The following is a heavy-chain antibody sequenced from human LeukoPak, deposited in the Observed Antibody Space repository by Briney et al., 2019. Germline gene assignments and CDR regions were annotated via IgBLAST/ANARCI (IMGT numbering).Heavy chain of an antibody. CDR3: TKALVTMMVVVMDQYYFDY. Sequence: GGSLRLSCAASGFNFGTYAMSWVRQAPGKGLEWVSSINAIGYSTEYADSVKGRFTISRDNSQNTLYLQMNSLRAEDTAVYYCTKALVTMMVVVMDQYYFDYWGQGTQVTVSS. D-gene: IGHD3-22*01. V-gene: IGHV3-23*01. CDR2: INAIGYST. CDR1: GFNFGTYA. J-gene: IGHJ4*02.